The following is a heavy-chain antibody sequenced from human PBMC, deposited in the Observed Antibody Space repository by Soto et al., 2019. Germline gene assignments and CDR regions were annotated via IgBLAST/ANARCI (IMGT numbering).Heavy chain of an antibody. CDR2: INAGNGNT. D-gene: IGHD2-15*01. CDR3: ARDWDIVVVVAATGPFDY. V-gene: IGHV1-3*01. Sequence: ASVKVSCKASGYTFTSYAMHWVRQAPGQRLEWMGWINAGNGNTKYSQKFQGRVTITRDTSASTAYMGLSSLRSEDTAVYYCARDWDIVVVVAATGPFDYWGQGTLVTVSS. CDR1: GYTFTSYA. J-gene: IGHJ4*02.